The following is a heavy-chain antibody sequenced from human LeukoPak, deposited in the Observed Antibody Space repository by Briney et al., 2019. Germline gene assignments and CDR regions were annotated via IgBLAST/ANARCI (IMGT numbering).Heavy chain of an antibody. V-gene: IGHV3-20*04. CDR2: INWNGGST. CDR1: GFTFSSYA. CDR3: ARDITVARHFDY. D-gene: IGHD3-16*01. Sequence: PGGSLRLSCAASGFTFSSYAMSWVRRAPGKGLEWVSGINWNGGSTGYADSVKGRFTISRDNAKNPLYLQMNSLRAEDTALYYCARDITVARHFDYWGQGTLVTVSS. J-gene: IGHJ4*02.